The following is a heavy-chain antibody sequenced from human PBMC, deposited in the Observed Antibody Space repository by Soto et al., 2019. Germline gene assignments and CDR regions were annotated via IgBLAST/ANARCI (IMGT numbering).Heavy chain of an antibody. CDR1: VLSLSTSGVG. J-gene: IGHJ4*02. Sequence: QITLKESGPTLVKPTQTLTLTCTFSVLSLSTSGVGVGWIRQPPVKALECLALIYWDDDKRYSPSLKSRLTITKDTSKNQVVLTMTNMDPVDTATYYCAHRLEWLVYDYWGQGTLVTVSS. CDR3: AHRLEWLVYDY. CDR2: IYWDDDK. D-gene: IGHD6-19*01. V-gene: IGHV2-5*02.